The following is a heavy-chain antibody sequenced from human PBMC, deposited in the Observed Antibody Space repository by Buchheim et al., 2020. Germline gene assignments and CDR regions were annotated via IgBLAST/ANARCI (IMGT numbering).Heavy chain of an antibody. V-gene: IGHV5-51*01. Sequence: EVFLVQSGAEVKKPGESLKISCKATGYKFTSYWIAWVRQTPGKGLEWMGIIYPGDSDTTYSPSFQGQVKFSVDTSITPAYLQWGSLKTSDTAIYYCARQDSGAYGYWGQGT. CDR2: IYPGDSDT. CDR3: ARQDSGAYGY. J-gene: IGHJ4*02. CDR1: GYKFTSYW. D-gene: IGHD1-26*01.